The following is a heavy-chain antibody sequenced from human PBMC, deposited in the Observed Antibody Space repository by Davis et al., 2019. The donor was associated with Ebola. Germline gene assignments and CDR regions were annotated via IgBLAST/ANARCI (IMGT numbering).Heavy chain of an antibody. J-gene: IGHJ5*02. V-gene: IGHV1-8*01. CDR3: ARAAYSSGANWFDP. D-gene: IGHD6-19*01. CDR1: GYTFTSYD. Sequence: ASVKVSCKASGYTFTSYDINWVRQATGQGLEWMGWMNPNIGNTGYAQKFQGRVTMTRNTSISTAYMELSSLRSEDTAVYYCARAAYSSGANWFDPWGQGTLVTVSS. CDR2: MNPNIGNT.